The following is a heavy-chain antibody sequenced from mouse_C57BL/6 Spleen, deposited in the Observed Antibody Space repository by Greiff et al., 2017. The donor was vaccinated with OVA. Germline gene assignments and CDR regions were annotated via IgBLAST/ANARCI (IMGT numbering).Heavy chain of an antibody. CDR3: ARGITTVVPYFDV. D-gene: IGHD1-1*01. Sequence: EVKLVESGPGLVKPSQSLSLTCSVTGYSITSGYYWNWIRQFPGNKLEWMGYISYDGSNNYNPSLKNRISITRDTSKNQFFLKLNSVTTEDTATYYCARGITTVVPYFDVWGTGTTVTVSS. CDR1: GYSITSGYY. V-gene: IGHV3-6*01. CDR2: ISYDGSN. J-gene: IGHJ1*03.